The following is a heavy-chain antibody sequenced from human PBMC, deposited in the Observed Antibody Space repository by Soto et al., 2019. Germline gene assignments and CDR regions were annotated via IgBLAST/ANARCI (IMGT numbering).Heavy chain of an antibody. V-gene: IGHV3-53*01. D-gene: IGHD2-21*02. CDR1: GFSVSSAY. Sequence: EVQLVESGGGLIQPGGSLRLSCVASGFSVSSAYMSWVRHAPGKGLEWVSVIYSGGGTYYADSVKGRFTTSRDSSKNTLSLQMNSLRAEDTAGYYCARDRGRGDQRTLGYWGQGTLVTVSP. CDR2: IYSGGGT. CDR3: ARDRGRGDQRTLGY. J-gene: IGHJ4*02.